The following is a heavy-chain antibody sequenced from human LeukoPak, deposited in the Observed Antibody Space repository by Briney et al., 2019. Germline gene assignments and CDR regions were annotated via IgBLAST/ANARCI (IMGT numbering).Heavy chain of an antibody. CDR2: ISYDGSNK. CDR3: AKVVVPAANVALRGGDAFDI. V-gene: IGHV3-30*18. D-gene: IGHD2-2*01. CDR1: GFTFSSYG. J-gene: IGHJ3*02. Sequence: GGSLRLSCAASGFTFSSYGMHWVRQAPGKGLEWVAVISYDGSNKYYADSVKGRFTISRDNSKNTLYLQMNSLRAEDTAVYYCAKVVVPAANVALRGGDAFDIWGQGTMVTVSS.